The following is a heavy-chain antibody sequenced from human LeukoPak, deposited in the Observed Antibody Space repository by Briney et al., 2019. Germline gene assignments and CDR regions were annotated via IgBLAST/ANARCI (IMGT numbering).Heavy chain of an antibody. V-gene: IGHV4-59*01. CDR2: IYYSGST. CDR3: ARAPDDTSGYYPLDY. Sequence: SETLSLTCTVSGGSISSDYWSWIRQPPGKGLEWIGYIYYSGSTNYNPSLKRRVTISVDTSKNQFSLRLSSVTAADTAVYYCARAPDDTSGYYPLDYWGQGTLVTVSS. J-gene: IGHJ4*02. CDR1: GGSISSDY. D-gene: IGHD3-22*01.